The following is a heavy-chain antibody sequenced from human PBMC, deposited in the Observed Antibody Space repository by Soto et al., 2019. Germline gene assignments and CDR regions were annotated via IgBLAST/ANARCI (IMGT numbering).Heavy chain of an antibody. J-gene: IGHJ3*02. CDR2: TYYRSKWYY. V-gene: IGHV6-1*01. Sequence: SQTLSLTCGISGGSVSSKSAASNWIRQSPSRGLEWLGRTYYRSKWYYDYSVSVKSRITINPDTSKNQFSLQLNSVTPEDTAVYYCTRGSAFDIWGQGTMVT. CDR1: GGSVSSKSAA. D-gene: IGHD1-26*01. CDR3: TRGSAFDI.